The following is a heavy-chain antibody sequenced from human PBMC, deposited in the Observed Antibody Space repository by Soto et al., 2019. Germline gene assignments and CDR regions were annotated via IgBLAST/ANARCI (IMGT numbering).Heavy chain of an antibody. J-gene: IGHJ4*02. CDR2: NNAGKGNT. V-gene: IGHV1-3*01. D-gene: IGHD1-26*01. CDR1: GYTFTSYA. CDR3: ARGLGLYYFDY. Sequence: ASVKVSCKASGYTFTSYAMHWVRQAPGQRLEWMGWNNAGKGNTKYSQKFQGRVTITRDTSASIAYMELSSLRSEDTAVYYCARGLGLYYFDYWGQATLVTVSS.